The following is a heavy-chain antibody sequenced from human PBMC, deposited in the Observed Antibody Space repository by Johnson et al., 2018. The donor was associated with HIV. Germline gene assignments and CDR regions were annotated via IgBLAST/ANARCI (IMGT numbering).Heavy chain of an antibody. CDR3: AREAVTRRGWGQVFDV. D-gene: IGHD3-16*01. CDR2: IKQDGSEK. Sequence: VQLVESGGGLAQPAWSPRLSCAASQFTFSSYYMNCVRQAPGKGLEWVANIKQDGSEKYSVDSVKGRFTISRDNAKSSLYLQMNSQRAEDTAVYYCAREAVTRRGWGQVFDVWGQGTMVTVSS. J-gene: IGHJ3*01. V-gene: IGHV3-7*01. CDR1: QFTFSSYY.